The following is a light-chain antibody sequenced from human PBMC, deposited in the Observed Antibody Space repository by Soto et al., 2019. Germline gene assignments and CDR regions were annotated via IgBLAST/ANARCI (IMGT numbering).Light chain of an antibody. J-gene: IGKJ1*01. CDR3: QHWTDYSWT. Sequence: DIHMTQSPSTLSASVGDRVTITCRASQSLNMWLAWYQQKPGKAPNLLIYKTSSLESGAPSRFSGSGSGTEFTLTISSLQPDDFATYYCQHWTDYSWTFGQGTKVDVK. CDR1: QSLNMW. CDR2: KTS. V-gene: IGKV1-5*03.